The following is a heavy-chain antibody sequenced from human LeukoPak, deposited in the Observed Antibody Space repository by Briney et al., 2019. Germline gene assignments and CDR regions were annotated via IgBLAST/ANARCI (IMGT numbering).Heavy chain of an antibody. Sequence: GSLRLSCAASGFTFSSYSMNWVRQAPGKGLEWVSSISSSSNYIYYADSVKGRFTISRDNAKNSLYLQMNSLRAEDTAVYYCARDPSSGWYLKGWFDPWGQGTLVTVSS. J-gene: IGHJ5*02. D-gene: IGHD6-19*01. CDR2: ISSSSNYI. CDR1: GFTFSSYS. V-gene: IGHV3-21*01. CDR3: ARDPSSGWYLKGWFDP.